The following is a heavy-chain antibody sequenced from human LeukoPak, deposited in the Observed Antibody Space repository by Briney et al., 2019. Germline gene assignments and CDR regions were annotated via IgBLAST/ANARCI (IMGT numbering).Heavy chain of an antibody. J-gene: IGHJ5*02. Sequence: GGSLRLSCAASGFTFSSYSMNWVHQAPGKGLEWVSSISSSSSYIYYADSVKGRFTISRDNAKNSLYLQMNSLRAEDTAVYYCARGGTMVRGVISLNWFDPWGQGTLVTVSS. CDR3: ARGGTMVRGVISLNWFDP. CDR2: ISSSSSYI. D-gene: IGHD3-10*01. CDR1: GFTFSSYS. V-gene: IGHV3-21*01.